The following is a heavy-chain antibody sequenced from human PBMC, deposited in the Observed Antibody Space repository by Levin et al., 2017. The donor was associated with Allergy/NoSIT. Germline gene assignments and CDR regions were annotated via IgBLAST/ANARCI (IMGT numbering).Heavy chain of an antibody. CDR2: IDPFSGDT. V-gene: IGHV1-2*02. D-gene: IGHD2-2*01. CDR3: ARFPPAYQLQENPPKDFDYGLDG. Sequence: ASVKVSCKASGYTFTGYYVHWVRQAPGQGLEWMGWIDPFSGDTNYAQKFQGKVTMTRDTMNTAYLELSRLRSDDTAVYYCARFPPAYQLQENPPKDFDYGLDGWGQGTKVIVSS. CDR1: GYTFTGYY. J-gene: IGHJ6*02.